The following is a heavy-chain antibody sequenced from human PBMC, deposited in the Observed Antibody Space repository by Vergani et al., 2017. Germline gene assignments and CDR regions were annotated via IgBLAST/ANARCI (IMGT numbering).Heavy chain of an antibody. J-gene: IGHJ4*02. V-gene: IGHV3-21*01. Sequence: EVQLVESGGGLVEPGGSLTISCGASGFNFSSYAMSWLRQAPGRGLEWVSSITRGSSYIYYADSVKGRFTISRDNVKNSLYLQMNNLRAEDTAVYYCARAASLTVMIRQFDQWGQGTLVTVSS. D-gene: IGHD3-16*01. CDR1: GFNFSSYA. CDR3: ARAASLTVMIRQFDQ. CDR2: ITRGSSYI.